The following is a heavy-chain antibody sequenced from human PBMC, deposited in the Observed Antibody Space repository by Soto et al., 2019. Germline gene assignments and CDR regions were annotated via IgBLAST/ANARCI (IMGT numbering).Heavy chain of an antibody. CDR1: GGSISSSNW. V-gene: IGHV4-4*02. D-gene: IGHD5-12*01. CDR3: ARPGWLQWEDAFDI. CDR2: IYHSGST. J-gene: IGHJ3*02. Sequence: SETLSLTCSVSGGSISSSNWWSWVRQPPGKGLEWIGEIYHSGSTNYNPSLKSRVTISVDKSKNQSSLKLSSVTAADTDVYYCARPGWLQWEDAFDIWGQGTMVTVSS.